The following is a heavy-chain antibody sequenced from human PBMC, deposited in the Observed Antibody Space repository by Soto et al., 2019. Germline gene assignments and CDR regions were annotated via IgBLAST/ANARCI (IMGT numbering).Heavy chain of an antibody. Sequence: SETLSLTCTVSGGSISSSSYYWGWIRQPPGKGLEWTGSIYYSGSTYYNPSLKSRVTISVDTSKNQFSLKLSSVTAADTAVYYCARRIAAADNYYYYGMDVWGQGTTVTVSS. CDR3: ARRIAAADNYYYYGMDV. D-gene: IGHD6-13*01. CDR2: IYYSGST. CDR1: GGSISSSSYY. V-gene: IGHV4-39*01. J-gene: IGHJ6*02.